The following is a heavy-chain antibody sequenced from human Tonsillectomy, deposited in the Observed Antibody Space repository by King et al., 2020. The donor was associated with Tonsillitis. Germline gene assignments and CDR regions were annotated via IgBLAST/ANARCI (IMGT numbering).Heavy chain of an antibody. CDR2: IYTSGST. V-gene: IGHV4-61*02. J-gene: IGHJ4*02. CDR1: GVSISSGSYY. Sequence: VQLQESGPGLVKPSQTLSLTCTVSGVSISSGSYYWSWIRQPAGKGLEWVGRIYTSGSTNYNPSLKSRGTISVDTSKNQFSLKRSSVTAADTAVYYCARDGAFGVVGAYWGQGTLVTVSS. D-gene: IGHD3-3*01. CDR3: ARDGAFGVVGAY.